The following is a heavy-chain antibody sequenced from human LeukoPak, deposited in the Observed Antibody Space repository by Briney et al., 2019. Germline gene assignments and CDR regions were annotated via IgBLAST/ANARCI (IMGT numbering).Heavy chain of an antibody. CDR3: ARGLRFLEWLEGNLDY. CDR2: INWNGGST. V-gene: IGHV3-20*03. CDR1: GFTFDDYG. Sequence: RPGESLRLSYAASGFTFDDYGMSWVRHALGRGLEWVSGINWNGGSTGYADSVKGRFTISRDNAKNSLYLQMNSLRAEDTALYYCARGLRFLEWLEGNLDYWGQGTLVTVSS. D-gene: IGHD3-3*01. J-gene: IGHJ4*02.